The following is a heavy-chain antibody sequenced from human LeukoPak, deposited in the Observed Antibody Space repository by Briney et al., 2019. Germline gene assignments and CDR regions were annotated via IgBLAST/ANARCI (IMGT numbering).Heavy chain of an antibody. CDR1: GYSFTSRW. V-gene: IGHV5-51*01. Sequence: GESLKISCEGSGYSFTSRWIGWVRQMPGKGLAWMGIIFPYDFDTRYSPSFQGQVTISADKSISTAYLQWSSLKASDTAVYYCARLLGGTYSTYYFDYWGQGTLVTVSS. CDR2: IFPYDFDT. J-gene: IGHJ4*02. CDR3: ARLLGGTYSTYYFDY. D-gene: IGHD4-11*01.